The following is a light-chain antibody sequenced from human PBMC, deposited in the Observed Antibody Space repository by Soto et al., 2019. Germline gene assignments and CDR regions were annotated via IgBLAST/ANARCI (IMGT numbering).Light chain of an antibody. V-gene: IGKV3-11*01. Sequence: IVLTQSPATLSLSPGERATLSCRAGQSISTYLAWYQQKSGQAPRLLIYDASNRATGTPARFSGSGSGTDFTLTISSLKPEDSAVYYCQQRYVWLTFGGGTKVDIK. J-gene: IGKJ4*01. CDR1: QSISTY. CDR3: QQRYVWLT. CDR2: DAS.